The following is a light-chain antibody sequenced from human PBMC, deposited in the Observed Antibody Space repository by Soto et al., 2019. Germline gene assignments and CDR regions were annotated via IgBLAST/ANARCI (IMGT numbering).Light chain of an antibody. CDR2: DAS. Sequence: EVVLTQSPATLSLSPGEKATLSCRASQDINTYLGWYQQKPGQPPRLLIYDASNRASGIPARFSGSGSGTDFTLTINSLEPEDFAIYYCQHRYNWPLTFGAGTEVEIK. V-gene: IGKV3-11*01. CDR1: QDINTY. CDR3: QHRYNWPLT. J-gene: IGKJ4*01.